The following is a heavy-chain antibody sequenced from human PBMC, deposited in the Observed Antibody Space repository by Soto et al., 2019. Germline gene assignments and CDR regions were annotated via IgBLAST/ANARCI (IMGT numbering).Heavy chain of an antibody. CDR1: GGSISSYY. Sequence: PSETLSLTCTVSGGSISSYYWSWIRQPPGKGLEWIGYIYYSGSTNYNPSLKSRVTISVDTSKNQFSLKLSSVTAADTAVYYCARVVRGTWFDPWGQGTLVTVSS. D-gene: IGHD3-10*01. V-gene: IGHV4-59*01. CDR3: ARVVRGTWFDP. CDR2: IYYSGST. J-gene: IGHJ5*02.